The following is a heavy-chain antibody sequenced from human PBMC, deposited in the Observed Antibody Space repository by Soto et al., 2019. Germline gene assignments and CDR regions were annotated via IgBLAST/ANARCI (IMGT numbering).Heavy chain of an antibody. Sequence: QIQVVQSGDEVKQPGASVTVSGKASGYTFTSYGINWGRKAPGHGLEWVGWVSGYNGDTYYAQKFQDRVNMTTDGGYNTAYLELRSLRSEDSAVYYCWRANYGEFDDYWGQGNRVSV. CDR1: GYTFTSYG. CDR2: VSGYNGDT. J-gene: IGHJ4*02. D-gene: IGHD4-17*01. CDR3: WRANYGEFDDY. V-gene: IGHV1-18*01.